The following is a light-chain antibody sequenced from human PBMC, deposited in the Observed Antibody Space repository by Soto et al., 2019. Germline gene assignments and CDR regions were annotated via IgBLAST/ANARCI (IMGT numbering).Light chain of an antibody. CDR2: DAS. V-gene: IGKV3-11*01. CDR3: QQRSNWPPMYT. J-gene: IGKJ2*01. Sequence: EIVLTQSPATLSLSPGERATLSCRASQSVSSYLAWYQQKPGQAPRLLIYDASNRATGIPARFSGSGSGTDFTLPISSLEPEDFAVYYWQQRSNWPPMYTFGQGTKLEIK. CDR1: QSVSSY.